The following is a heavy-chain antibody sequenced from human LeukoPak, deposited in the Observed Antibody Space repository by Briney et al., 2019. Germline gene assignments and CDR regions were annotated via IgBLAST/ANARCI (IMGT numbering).Heavy chain of an antibody. J-gene: IGHJ6*03. CDR1: GGSISSYY. Sequence: SETLSLTCTGSGGSISSYYWSWIRQPAGKGLEWIGRIYTSGSTNYNPSLKSRVTMSVDTSKNQFSLKLRSVTAADTAVYYCARGYNWGSPTRNFYYLDVWGKGTTVTVSS. D-gene: IGHD7-27*01. CDR2: IYTSGST. V-gene: IGHV4-4*07. CDR3: ARGYNWGSPTRNFYYLDV.